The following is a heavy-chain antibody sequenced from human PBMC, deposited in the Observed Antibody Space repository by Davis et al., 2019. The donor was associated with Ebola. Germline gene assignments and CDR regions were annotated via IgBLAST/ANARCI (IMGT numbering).Heavy chain of an antibody. CDR1: GFTFSNYA. Sequence: PGGSLRLSCAASGFTFSNYAMSWVRQAPGKGLEWVSGISGSGESTNYADSVKGRFTISRENSKNTLYLQLNSLTAEDTAVYYCAKDAVSGSTLVPKPRFDNWGQGTLVTVSS. CDR2: ISGSGEST. V-gene: IGHV3-23*01. CDR3: AKDAVSGSTLVPKPRFDN. D-gene: IGHD1-7*01. J-gene: IGHJ4*02.